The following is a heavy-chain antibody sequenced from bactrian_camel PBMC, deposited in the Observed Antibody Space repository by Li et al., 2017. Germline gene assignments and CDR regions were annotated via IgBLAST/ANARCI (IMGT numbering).Heavy chain of an antibody. V-gene: IGHV3S28*01. CDR3: AADDWCLATFVRPRDSYNY. CDR2: ISPGSGRR. J-gene: IGHJ4*01. Sequence: SCAASGYTNRRYCMGWVRQAPGKEREGVAAISPGSGRRYYGDSVKGRFTISRDDAQRTIYLQMNSLEPEDIAIYYCAADDWCLATFVRPRDSYNYWGQGTQVTVS. CDR1: GYTNRRYC. D-gene: IGHD3*01.